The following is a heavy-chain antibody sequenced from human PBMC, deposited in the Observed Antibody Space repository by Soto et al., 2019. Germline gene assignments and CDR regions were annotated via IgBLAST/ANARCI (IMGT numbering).Heavy chain of an antibody. V-gene: IGHV3-64*01. D-gene: IGHD5-12*01. Sequence: EVQLVESGGGLVQPGGSLRLSCAASGFTFCSYAMHWVRQAPGKGLEYVSAISSNGGSTDYANSVKGRFTISRDNSKNTLYLQMGSLRAEDMAVYYCARGGRGYEFDYWGQGTLVTVSS. CDR2: ISSNGGST. CDR3: ARGGRGYEFDY. CDR1: GFTFCSYA. J-gene: IGHJ4*02.